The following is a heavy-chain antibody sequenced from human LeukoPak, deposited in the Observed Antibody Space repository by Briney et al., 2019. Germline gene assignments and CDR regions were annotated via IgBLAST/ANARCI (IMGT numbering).Heavy chain of an antibody. V-gene: IGHV1-69*06. CDR1: GGTFSSYA. J-gene: IGHJ4*02. CDR3: ATDESCSGGSCYSEFDY. CDR2: IIPIFGTA. D-gene: IGHD2-15*01. Sequence: SVKVSCKASGGTFSSYAISWVRQAPGQGLEWMGGIIPIFGTANYAQKFQGRVTITADKSTSTAYMELSSLRSEDTAVYYCATDESCSGGSCYSEFDYWGQGTLVTVSS.